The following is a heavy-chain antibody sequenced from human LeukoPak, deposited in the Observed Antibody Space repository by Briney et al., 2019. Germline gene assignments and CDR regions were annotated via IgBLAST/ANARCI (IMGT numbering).Heavy chain of an antibody. CDR1: GFTFSSYG. CDR3: AKDREDIVVVPAAIGY. Sequence: PGGSLRLSCAASGFTFSSYGMHWVRQAPGKGLEWVAFIRYDGSKKYYADSVKGRFTISRDNSKNTLYLQMSSLRAEDTAVYYCAKDREDIVVVPAAIGYWGQGTLVTVSS. CDR2: IRYDGSKK. J-gene: IGHJ4*02. D-gene: IGHD2-2*01. V-gene: IGHV3-30*02.